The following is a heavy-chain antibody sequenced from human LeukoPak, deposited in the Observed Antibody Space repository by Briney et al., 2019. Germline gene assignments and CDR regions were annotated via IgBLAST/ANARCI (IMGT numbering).Heavy chain of an antibody. V-gene: IGHV4-4*02. CDR3: AKKITRKPLDAFDI. D-gene: IGHD1-20*01. J-gene: IGHJ3*02. CDR1: GGSISSSNW. Sequence: PSETLSLTCAVSGGSISSSNWWSWVRQPPGKGLEWIGEIYHSGSTNYNPSLKSRVTILVDKSKNQFSLKLSSVTAADTAVYYCAKKITRKPLDAFDIWGQGTMVTVSS. CDR2: IYHSGST.